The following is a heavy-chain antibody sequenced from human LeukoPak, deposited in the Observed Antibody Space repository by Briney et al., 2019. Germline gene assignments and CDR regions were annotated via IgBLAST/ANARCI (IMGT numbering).Heavy chain of an antibody. CDR2: IHHSGSR. D-gene: IGHD3-10*01. Sequence: LRLSCAASGFTFSSYEMNWVRQAPGKGLEWIGSIHHSGSRYYNPSLKSRVTISVDTSKNQFSLKLSSVTAADTAVYYCARHGAWGFGEFHDAFDIWGQGTMVTVSS. J-gene: IGHJ3*02. CDR1: GFTFSSYE. V-gene: IGHV4-38-2*01. CDR3: ARHGAWGFGEFHDAFDI.